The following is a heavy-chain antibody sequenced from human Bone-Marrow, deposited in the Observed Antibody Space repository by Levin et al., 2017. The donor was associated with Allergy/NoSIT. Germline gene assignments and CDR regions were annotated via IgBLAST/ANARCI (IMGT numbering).Heavy chain of an antibody. CDR3: AREFPGATGTFGAFDI. J-gene: IGHJ3*02. D-gene: IGHD3-16*01. CDR2: ISYDGRNL. Sequence: GGSLRLSCAASGFITTYAIHWVRQAPGKGLDWVAVISYDGRNLFYADSVKGRFTVSRDISKNTLYLQMNSLRTEDTAVYFCAREFPGATGTFGAFDIWGQGTMVTVSS. V-gene: IGHV3-30*04. CDR1: GFITTYA.